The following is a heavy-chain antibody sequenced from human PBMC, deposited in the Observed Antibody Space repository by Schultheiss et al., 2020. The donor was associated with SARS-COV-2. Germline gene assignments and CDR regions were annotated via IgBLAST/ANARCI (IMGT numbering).Heavy chain of an antibody. V-gene: IGHV4-39*07. Sequence: SETLSLTCTVSGGSISSGGYYWGWIRQPPGKGLEWIGSIYYSGSTYYNPSLKSRVTISVDTSKNQFSLKLSSVTAADTAVYYCARGVGYYDFWSGYYTHYYYGMDVWGQGTTVTVSS. CDR2: IYYSGST. CDR3: ARGVGYYDFWSGYYTHYYYGMDV. CDR1: GGSISSGGYY. J-gene: IGHJ6*02. D-gene: IGHD3-3*01.